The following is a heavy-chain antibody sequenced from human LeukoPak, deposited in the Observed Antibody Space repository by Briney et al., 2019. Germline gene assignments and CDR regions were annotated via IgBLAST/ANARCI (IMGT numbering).Heavy chain of an antibody. CDR2: ISYDGSNK. J-gene: IGHJ6*02. D-gene: IGHD3-22*01. V-gene: IGHV3-30-3*01. Sequence: PGGSLRLSCAASGFTFSSYAMHWVRQAPGKGLEWVAVISYDGSNKYYADSVKGRFTISRDNSKNTLYLQMNSLRAEDTAVYYCARGPGYYDSSGYWLWGPGTTVTVSS. CDR3: ARGPGYYDSSGYWL. CDR1: GFTFSSYA.